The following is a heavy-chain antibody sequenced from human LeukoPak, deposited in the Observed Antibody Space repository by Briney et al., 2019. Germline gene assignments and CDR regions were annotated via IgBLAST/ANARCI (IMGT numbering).Heavy chain of an antibody. Sequence: PGGSLRLSCAASGFTFSSYEMNWVRQAPGKGLEWVSYISSSGSTIYYADSVKGRFTISRDNAKNSLYLQMNSLRAEDTAVYYCARESTAMVVYNWFDPWGQGTLVTVSS. J-gene: IGHJ5*02. CDR3: ARESTAMVVYNWFDP. CDR1: GFTFSSYE. CDR2: ISSSGSTI. D-gene: IGHD5-18*01. V-gene: IGHV3-48*03.